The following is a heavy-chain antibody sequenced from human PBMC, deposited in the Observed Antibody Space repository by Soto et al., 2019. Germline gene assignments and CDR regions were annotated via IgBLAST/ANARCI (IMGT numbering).Heavy chain of an antibody. V-gene: IGHV4-31*03. J-gene: IGHJ6*02. D-gene: IGHD3-22*01. Sequence: QVQLQESGPGLVKPSQALSLTCTVSGGSISSGGYYWSWIRQHPGKGLEWIAYIYYSGSTYYNPSLKSRVTISVDTSKNQFSLKLSSVTAADTAVYYCARERNYDSSGYSYYYGMDVWGQGTTVTVSS. CDR1: GGSISSGGYY. CDR3: ARERNYDSSGYSYYYGMDV. CDR2: IYYSGST.